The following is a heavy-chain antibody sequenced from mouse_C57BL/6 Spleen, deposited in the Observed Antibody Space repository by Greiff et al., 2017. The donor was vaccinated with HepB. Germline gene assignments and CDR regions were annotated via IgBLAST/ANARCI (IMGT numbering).Heavy chain of an antibody. CDR2: IHPNSGST. CDR3: ARWDDGFAY. Sequence: QVQLKQPGAELVKPGASVKLSCKASGYTFTSYWMHWVKQRPGQGLEWIGMIHPNSGSTNYNEKFKSKATLTVDKSSSTAYMQLSSLTSEDSAVYYCARWDDGFAYWGQGTLVTVSA. D-gene: IGHD4-1*01. CDR1: GYTFTSYW. V-gene: IGHV1-64*01. J-gene: IGHJ3*01.